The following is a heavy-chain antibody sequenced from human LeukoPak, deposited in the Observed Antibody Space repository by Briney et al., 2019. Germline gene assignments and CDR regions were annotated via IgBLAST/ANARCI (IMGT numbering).Heavy chain of an antibody. D-gene: IGHD1-26*01. CDR3: AREKRRSGGLGVYYYMDV. CDR2: IIPIFGTA. Sequence: SVKVSCKASGGTFSSYAISWVRQAPGQGLDWMGGIIPIFGTANYAQKFQGRVTITTDESTRTAYLELSSVRSEDTAVYYCAREKRRSGGLGVYYYMDVWGKGTTVTVSS. CDR1: GGTFSSYA. J-gene: IGHJ6*03. V-gene: IGHV1-69*05.